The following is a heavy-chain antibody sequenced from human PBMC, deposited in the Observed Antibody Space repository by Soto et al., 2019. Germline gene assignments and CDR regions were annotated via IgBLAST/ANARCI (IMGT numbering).Heavy chain of an antibody. Sequence: GGSLRLSCAASGFTFSSYGMHWVRQAPGKGLEWVAVISYDGSNKYYADSVKGRFTISRDNSENTLYLQMNSLRAEDTAVYYCAKDREGYLDYWGQGTLVTVS. J-gene: IGHJ4*02. CDR2: ISYDGSNK. CDR3: AKDREGYLDY. CDR1: GFTFSSYG. V-gene: IGHV3-30*18.